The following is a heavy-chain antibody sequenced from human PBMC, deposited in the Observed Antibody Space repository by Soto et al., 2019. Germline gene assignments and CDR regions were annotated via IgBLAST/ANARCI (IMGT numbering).Heavy chain of an antibody. J-gene: IGHJ4*02. D-gene: IGHD3-16*01. CDR3: ARALSP. V-gene: IGHV3-48*02. Sequence: VGSLRLSCAASGFTFSSQSMNWVRQAPGKGLEWVSYISSSSKTIYYADSVRGRFTISRDNAKNSLYLQMNSLRDEDTAVYYCARALSPWGQGTRVTVSS. CDR1: GFTFSSQS. CDR2: ISSSSKTI.